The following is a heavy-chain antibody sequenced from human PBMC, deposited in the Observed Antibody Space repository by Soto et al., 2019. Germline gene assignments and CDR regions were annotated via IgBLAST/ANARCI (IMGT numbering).Heavy chain of an antibody. J-gene: IGHJ6*02. D-gene: IGHD6-6*01. CDR3: ARGGDRSPLRAFYSYGFDV. CDR1: GGTFNTYS. V-gene: IGHV1-69*18. CDR2: IIPFIGAP. Sequence: QVQLVQSGAEVKKPGSSVKVSCKASGGTFNTYSFGWLRQAPGQGLQWMGSIIPFIGAPNYAQNFQDRVTITADESTTTAYMEVSGLKSEDTAVYFCARGGDRSPLRAFYSYGFDVWGQGTAVTVSS.